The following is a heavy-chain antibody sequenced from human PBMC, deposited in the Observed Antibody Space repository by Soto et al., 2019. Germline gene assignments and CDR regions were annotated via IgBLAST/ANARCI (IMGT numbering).Heavy chain of an antibody. J-gene: IGHJ6*03. CDR2: IYCDDDK. CDR1: GFSLTTRGVG. CDR3: AHVPGSGQLLYSYYYYMDV. V-gene: IGHV2-5*02. Sequence: QITLKESGPTLVKPTQTLTLTCTFSGFSLTTRGVGVGWIRQPPGKALEWLALIYCDDDKRYSPSLKSRLTITKYTSKNQVVLTLTNIDPVDTATYYCAHVPGSGQLLYSYYYYMDVWGKGATVAVS. D-gene: IGHD3-10*01.